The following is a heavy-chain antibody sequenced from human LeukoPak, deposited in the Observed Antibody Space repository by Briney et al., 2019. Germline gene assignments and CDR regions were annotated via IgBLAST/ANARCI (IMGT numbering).Heavy chain of an antibody. CDR3: ARRFGYSSGLYLY. V-gene: IGHV3-48*03. Sequence: GGSLTLSCAASGLTFSSFEMNWVRQAAGKGLEWVASVSASGSTIYCADSVKGRFTISRDNAKNSLYLQMNSLRVEDTAIYYCARRFGYSSGLYLYWGQGTLVTVSS. D-gene: IGHD6-19*01. CDR1: GLTFSSFE. CDR2: VSASGSTI. J-gene: IGHJ4*02.